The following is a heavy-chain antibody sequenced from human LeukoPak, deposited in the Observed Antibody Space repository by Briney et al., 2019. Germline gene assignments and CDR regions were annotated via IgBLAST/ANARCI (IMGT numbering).Heavy chain of an antibody. CDR2: INPNSGGT. J-gene: IGHJ5*02. Sequence: LGASVKVSCKASGYTFTGYYMHWVRQAPGQGLEWMGWINPNSGGTNYAQKFQGRVTMTRDTSISTAYMELSRLRSDDTAVYYCARDPSSGWYGGNWFDPWGQGTLVTVSS. CDR1: GYTFTGYY. V-gene: IGHV1-2*03. D-gene: IGHD6-19*01. CDR3: ARDPSSGWYGGNWFDP.